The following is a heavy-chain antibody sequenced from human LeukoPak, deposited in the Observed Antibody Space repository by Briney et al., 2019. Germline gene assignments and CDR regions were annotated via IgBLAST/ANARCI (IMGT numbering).Heavy chain of an antibody. CDR3: ARDWGVVVAANDAFDI. V-gene: IGHV4-39*07. J-gene: IGHJ3*02. CDR2: IYYSGST. CDR1: GGSISSSSYY. Sequence: SETLSLTCTVSGGSISSSSYYWGWICQPPGKGLEWIGSIYYSGSTYYNPSLKSRVTISVDTSKNQFSLKLSSVTAADTAVYYCARDWGVVVAANDAFDIWGQGTMVTVSS. D-gene: IGHD2-15*01.